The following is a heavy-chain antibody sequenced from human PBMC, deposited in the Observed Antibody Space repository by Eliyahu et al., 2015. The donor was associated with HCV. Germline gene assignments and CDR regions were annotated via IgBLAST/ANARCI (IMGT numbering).Heavy chain of an antibody. J-gene: IGHJ4*02. CDR2: ISYDGSNK. V-gene: IGHV3-30*18. Sequence: APGKGLEWVAVISYDGSNKYYADSVKGRFTISRDNSKNTLYLQMNSLRAEDTAVYYCAKDRSWNQYYFDYWGQGTLVTVSS. CDR3: AKDRSWNQYYFDY. D-gene: IGHD1-1*01.